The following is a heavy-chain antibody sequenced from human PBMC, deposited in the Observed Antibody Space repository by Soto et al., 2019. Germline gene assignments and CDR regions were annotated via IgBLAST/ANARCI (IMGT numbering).Heavy chain of an antibody. CDR2: IYNDGST. CDR3: AGYGGNSV. V-gene: IGHV3-53*01. Sequence: EVQLVESGGGLTQPGGSLRLSCAVSGVTVGSNHATWVRQATGKGLQWVSAIYNDGSTYYADSVKGRFTISRDNSKNAVFLQMNSLRAEDTAVYFCAGYGGNSVWGEGTLVTVSS. J-gene: IGHJ4*02. CDR1: GVTVGSNH. D-gene: IGHD4-17*01.